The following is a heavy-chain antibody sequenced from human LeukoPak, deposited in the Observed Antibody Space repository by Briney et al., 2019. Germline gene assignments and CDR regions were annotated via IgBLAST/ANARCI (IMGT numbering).Heavy chain of an antibody. J-gene: IGHJ3*02. Sequence: GGSLRLSCAASGFTFSSYGMHWVCQAPGKELEWVAVIWYDGSNKYYADSVKGRFIISRDNSKNTLYLQMNSLRAEDTAVYYCARELGRVGAFDIWGQGTMVTVSS. CDR2: IWYDGSNK. V-gene: IGHV3-33*01. CDR3: ARELGRVGAFDI. CDR1: GFTFSSYG. D-gene: IGHD1-26*01.